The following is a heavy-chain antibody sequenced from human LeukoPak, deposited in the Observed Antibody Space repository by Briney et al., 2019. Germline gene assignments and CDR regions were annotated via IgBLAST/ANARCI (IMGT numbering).Heavy chain of an antibody. CDR3: ATSTVAKYDY. D-gene: IGHD4-11*01. J-gene: IGHJ4*02. CDR2: ISGSGDST. CDR1: GFTFFNYA. Sequence: GGSLRLSCVASGFTFFNYAMIWVRQAPGKGLEWVSAISGSGDSTFNADSVKGRFTISRDNSKSTLYLQMNSLRAEDTALYYCATSTVAKYDYWGQGTLVAVSS. V-gene: IGHV3-23*01.